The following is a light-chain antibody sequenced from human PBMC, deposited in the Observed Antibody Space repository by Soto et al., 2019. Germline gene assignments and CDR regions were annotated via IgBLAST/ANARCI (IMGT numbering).Light chain of an antibody. CDR2: DTS. Sequence: LTQSPAIVSLSPGERATLSCTASQTVDTYIAWYQQRPGQPPRLLIHDTSHRASGVPARFRGSGSGTDFILTITSLEPEDFAVYFCQQRRNWVSFGPGTRV. CDR1: QTVDTY. CDR3: QQRRNWVS. V-gene: IGKV3-11*01. J-gene: IGKJ3*01.